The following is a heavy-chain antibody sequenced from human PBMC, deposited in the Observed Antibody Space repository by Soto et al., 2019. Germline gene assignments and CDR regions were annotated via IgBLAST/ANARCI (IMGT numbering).Heavy chain of an antibody. Sequence: QVQLQESGPGLVKPSETLSLTCTVSGGSISSYYWSWIRQPPGKGLEWIGYIYYSGSTNYNPSLKRRVTISVDTSKNQFSLKLSSVTAADTAVYYCARVFSYGAYVWFDPWGQGTLVTVSS. D-gene: IGHD4-17*01. CDR2: IYYSGST. J-gene: IGHJ5*02. CDR3: ARVFSYGAYVWFDP. V-gene: IGHV4-59*01. CDR1: GGSISSYY.